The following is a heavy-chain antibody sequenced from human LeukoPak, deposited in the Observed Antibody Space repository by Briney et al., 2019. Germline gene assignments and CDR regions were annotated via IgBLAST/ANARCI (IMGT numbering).Heavy chain of an antibody. Sequence: PSQTLSLTCTVSGGSISSGSYYWGWIRQPPGKGLEWIGSIYYSGSTYYNPSLKSRVTISVDTSKNQFSLKLSSVTAADTAVYYCARAAYADATLYWGQGTLVTVSS. J-gene: IGHJ4*02. CDR1: GGSISSGSYY. V-gene: IGHV4-39*01. D-gene: IGHD4-17*01. CDR2: IYYSGST. CDR3: ARAAYADATLY.